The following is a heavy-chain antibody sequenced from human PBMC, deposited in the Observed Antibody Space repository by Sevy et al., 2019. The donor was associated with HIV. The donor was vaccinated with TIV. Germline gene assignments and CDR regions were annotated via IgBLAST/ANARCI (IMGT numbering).Heavy chain of an antibody. Sequence: GGSLRLSCVASQLRFEDSDMNWARQVPGKGLQWVSGINWNAAATSYTDSVKGRFTISRDNAKNTLYLQMDSLRGEDTGLYFCAKEKSCGGACYYFDYWGQGALVTVSS. D-gene: IGHD2-21*02. J-gene: IGHJ4*02. CDR2: INWNAAAT. V-gene: IGHV3-20*04. CDR3: AKEKSCGGACYYFDY. CDR1: QLRFEDSD.